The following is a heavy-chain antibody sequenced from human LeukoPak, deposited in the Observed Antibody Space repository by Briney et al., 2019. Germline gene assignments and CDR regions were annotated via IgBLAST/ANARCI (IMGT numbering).Heavy chain of an antibody. J-gene: IGHJ5*02. CDR2: IYYSGST. V-gene: IGHV4-59*08. Sequence: SETLSLTCTVSGGSISSYYWSWIRQPPGKGLEWIGYIYYSGSTNYNPSLKSRVTISVDTSKNQFSLKLSSVTAADTAVYYCARQMLGITMVRGAFDPRGQGTLVTVSS. D-gene: IGHD3-10*01. CDR1: GGSISSYY. CDR3: ARQMLGITMVRGAFDP.